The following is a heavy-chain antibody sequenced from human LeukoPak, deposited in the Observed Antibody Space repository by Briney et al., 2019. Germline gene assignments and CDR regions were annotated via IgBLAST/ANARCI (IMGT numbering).Heavy chain of an antibody. CDR1: GGSISSYY. D-gene: IGHD1-1*01. CDR2: IYGSGST. J-gene: IGHJ5*02. CDR3: AREGTSGTPLNWFDP. V-gene: IGHV4-59*01. Sequence: PSETLSLTCTVSGGSISSYYWSWIRQPPGKGLEWIGHIYGSGSTNYNPSLKSRVTLSVDTSKNQFSLKLSSVTAADTAVYYCAREGTSGTPLNWFDPWGQATLVTVSS.